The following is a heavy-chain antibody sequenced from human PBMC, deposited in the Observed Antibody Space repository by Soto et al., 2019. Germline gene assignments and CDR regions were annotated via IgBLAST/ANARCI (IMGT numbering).Heavy chain of an antibody. CDR3: ARILSSSSGPNFDY. CDR1: GFTFSSYG. CDR2: IWYDGINK. Sequence: PGGSLRLSCAASGFTFSSYGMHWVRQAPGKGLEWVAVIWYDGINKDYADSVKGRFTISRDNSKNTLYLQMNSLRAEDTAVYHCARILSSSSGPNFDYWGQGTLVTVSS. D-gene: IGHD6-13*01. V-gene: IGHV3-33*01. J-gene: IGHJ4*02.